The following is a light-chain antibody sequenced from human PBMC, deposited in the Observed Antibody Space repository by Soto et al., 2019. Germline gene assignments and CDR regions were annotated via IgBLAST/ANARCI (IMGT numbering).Light chain of an antibody. J-gene: IGKJ2*01. CDR2: EAS. CDR1: QSVGSW. V-gene: IGKV1-5*03. CDR3: QQYNTYPYT. Sequence: DIQMTQSPSTLSASVGDRVIITCRASQSVGSWLAWYQQKPGKAPKLLIYEASSLESGLPSRFSGSGSGTEFTLTISSLQPDDFATYYRQQYNTYPYTFGQGTKLQIK.